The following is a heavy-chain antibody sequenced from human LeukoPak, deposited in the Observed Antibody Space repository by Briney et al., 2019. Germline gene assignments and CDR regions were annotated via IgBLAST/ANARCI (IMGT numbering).Heavy chain of an antibody. J-gene: IGHJ3*02. D-gene: IGHD6-6*01. CDR1: GYTFTSYA. CDR2: INANTGNP. CDR3: ARDIGALTTQVPPDAFDI. V-gene: IGHV7-4-1*02. Sequence: ASVKVSCKASGYTFTSYAMNWVRQAPGQGLEWMGWINANTGNPTYAQGFTGRVVFSLDTSVSTAYLQINSPKAEDTAVYYCARDIGALTTQVPPDAFDIWGQGTMVTVSS.